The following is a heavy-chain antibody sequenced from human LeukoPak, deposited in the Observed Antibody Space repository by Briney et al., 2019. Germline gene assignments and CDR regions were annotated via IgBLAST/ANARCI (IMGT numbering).Heavy chain of an antibody. Sequence: GGSLRLSCAASGFTFSSYAMSWVRQAPGKGLEWVSAISGSGGSTYYADSVKGRFTISRDNSRDTLYLQMNSLRAEDTAVYYCAKGYYDCVWGSYYFDYWDQGTLVTVSS. CDR1: GFTFSSYA. J-gene: IGHJ4*02. CDR3: AKGYYDCVWGSYYFDY. D-gene: IGHD3-16*01. V-gene: IGHV3-23*01. CDR2: ISGSGGST.